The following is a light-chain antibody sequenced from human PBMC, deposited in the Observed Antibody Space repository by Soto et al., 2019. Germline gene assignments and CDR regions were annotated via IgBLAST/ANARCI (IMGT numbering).Light chain of an antibody. CDR1: QSVSRIF. CDR2: GAS. Sequence: EVVLTKSPGTLSLSPGERATLSCRASQSVSRIFLAWFQQKPGQAPRLLISGASSRATGIPDRFTGSGSGTDFTLTISRLEPEDFALYYCQQYGSSPRTFGQGTKV. CDR3: QQYGSSPRT. J-gene: IGKJ1*01. V-gene: IGKV3-20*01.